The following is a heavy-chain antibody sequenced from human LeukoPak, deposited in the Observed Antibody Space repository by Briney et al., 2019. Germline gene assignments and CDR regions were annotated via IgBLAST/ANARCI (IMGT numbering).Heavy chain of an antibody. CDR3: AKGDSYYDFCLLN. CDR1: GFTFSSYA. J-gene: IGHJ4*02. Sequence: GRSLRLSCAASGFTFSSYAMSWVRQAPGKGLEWVSAINGGGSRTYYADSVKGRFTISRDNSKNTLYLQMNSLRAEDTAVYYCAKGDSYYDFCLLNWGQGTLVTVSS. V-gene: IGHV3-23*01. D-gene: IGHD3-3*01. CDR2: INGGGSRT.